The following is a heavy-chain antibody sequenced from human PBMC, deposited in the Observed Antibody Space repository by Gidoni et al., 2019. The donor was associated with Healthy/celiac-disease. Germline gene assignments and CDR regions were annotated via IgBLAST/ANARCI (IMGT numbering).Heavy chain of an antibody. V-gene: IGHV3-73*02. CDR2: NRRKANSYAT. CDR1: GFTFSGSA. J-gene: IGHJ6*02. D-gene: IGHD3-10*01. CDR3: TRGPRITMVRGVMVFDAKYGMDV. Sequence: EVQLVESGGGLVQPGRSLQLSCAAPGFTFSGSAIHWVRQASGKGLEWVGRNRRKANSYATAYAASVKGRFTISRDDSKNTAYLQMNSLKTEDTAVYYCTRGPRITMVRGVMVFDAKYGMDVWGQGTTVTVSS.